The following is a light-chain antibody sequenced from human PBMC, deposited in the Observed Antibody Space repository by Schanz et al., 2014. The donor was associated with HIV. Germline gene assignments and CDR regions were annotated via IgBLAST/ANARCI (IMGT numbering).Light chain of an antibody. Sequence: EIVLTQSPGSLSLSPGGRATLSCGASQRLRSSYLAWYQQKRDQPPRLVIYATSTRAAGIPDRFSGTGSGTDFTLTISRLEPEDFAVYYCQQYGSSPRTFGGGTKVEIK. J-gene: IGKJ4*01. CDR1: QRLRSSY. V-gene: IGKV3-20*01. CDR2: ATS. CDR3: QQYGSSPRT.